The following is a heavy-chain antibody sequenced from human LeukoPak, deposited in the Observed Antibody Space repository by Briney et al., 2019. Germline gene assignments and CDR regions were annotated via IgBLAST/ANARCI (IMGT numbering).Heavy chain of an antibody. J-gene: IGHJ5*02. Sequence: GGSLRLSCAASGFTFSSYAMSWVRQAPGKGLEWVSAISGSGGSTYYADSVKGRFTISRDNSKNTLYLQMNSLRAEDTAVYYCAKGYLPYYYDSSGYPNWFDPWGQGTLVTVSS. CDR1: GFTFSSYA. V-gene: IGHV3-23*01. D-gene: IGHD3-22*01. CDR2: ISGSGGST. CDR3: AKGYLPYYYDSSGYPNWFDP.